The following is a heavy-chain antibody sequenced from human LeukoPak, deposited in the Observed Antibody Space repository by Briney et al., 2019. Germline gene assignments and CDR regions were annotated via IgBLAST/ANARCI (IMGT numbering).Heavy chain of an antibody. J-gene: IGHJ4*02. CDR1: GYTFTSYY. V-gene: IGHV1-46*01. D-gene: IGHD3-22*01. CDR3: ARVYMVDYYDSSGYFDY. CDR2: INPSGGST. Sequence: RASVKVPCKASGYTFTSYYMHWVRQAPGQGLEWMGIINPSGGSTSYAQKFQGRVTMTRDMSTSTVYMELSSLRSEDTAVYYCARVYMVDYYDSSGYFDYWGQGTLVTVSS.